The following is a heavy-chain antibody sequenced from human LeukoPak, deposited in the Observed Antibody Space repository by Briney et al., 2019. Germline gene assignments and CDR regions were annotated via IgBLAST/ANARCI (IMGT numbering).Heavy chain of an antibody. Sequence: VASVKVSCTASGYTFSAYYMHWFRQAPGQGLEWMGWINPDNGDIDSAQRFQGRVTLTRDTSISTAYMELNRLTSDDTAVYYCARGPSTAAFDIWGQGTMVTVSS. CDR3: ARGPSTAAFDI. CDR2: INPDNGDI. V-gene: IGHV1-2*02. D-gene: IGHD6-13*01. CDR1: GYTFSAYY. J-gene: IGHJ3*02.